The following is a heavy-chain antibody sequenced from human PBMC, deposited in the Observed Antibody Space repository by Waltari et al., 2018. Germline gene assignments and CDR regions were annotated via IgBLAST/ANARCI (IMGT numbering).Heavy chain of an antibody. CDR1: GGTFSSYA. Sequence: QVQLVQSGAEVKKPGSSVKVSCKASGGTFSSYAISWVRQAPGQGLEWMGGIIPIFGTANYAQKFQGRVTITADKSTSTAYMELSSLRSEDTAVYYCARDRPTVVVAATPYAFDIWGQGTMVTVSS. D-gene: IGHD2-15*01. CDR3: ARDRPTVVVAATPYAFDI. J-gene: IGHJ3*02. V-gene: IGHV1-69*13. CDR2: IIPIFGTA.